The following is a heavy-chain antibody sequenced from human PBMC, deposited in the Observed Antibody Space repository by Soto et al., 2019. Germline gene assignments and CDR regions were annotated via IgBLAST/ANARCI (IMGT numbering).Heavy chain of an antibody. CDR2: IYTSGST. J-gene: IGHJ5*02. V-gene: IGHV4-4*07. D-gene: IGHD5-18*01. CDR1: GGSISSYY. Sequence: SETLSLTCTVSGGSISSYYWSWIRQPAGKGLEWIGRIYTSGSTNYNPSLKSRVTMSVDTSKNQFSLKLSSVTAADAAVYYCARGSYQGPHTAMVQVWFDPWGQGTLVTVS. CDR3: ARGSYQGPHTAMVQVWFDP.